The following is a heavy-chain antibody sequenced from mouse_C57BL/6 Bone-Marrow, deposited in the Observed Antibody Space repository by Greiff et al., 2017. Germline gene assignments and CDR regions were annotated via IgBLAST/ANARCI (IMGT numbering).Heavy chain of an antibody. CDR2: ISSGSSTI. V-gene: IGHV5-17*01. CDR1: GFTFSDYG. J-gene: IGHJ4*01. CDR3: ARRGLTTVVARAMDY. Sequence: EVMLVEPGGGLVKPGGSLKLSCAASGFTFSDYGMHWVRQAPEKGLEWVAYISSGSSTIYYADTVKGRFTISRDNSKNTLFLQLTSLRSEDTAMYYCARRGLTTVVARAMDYWGQGTSVTVSS. D-gene: IGHD1-1*01.